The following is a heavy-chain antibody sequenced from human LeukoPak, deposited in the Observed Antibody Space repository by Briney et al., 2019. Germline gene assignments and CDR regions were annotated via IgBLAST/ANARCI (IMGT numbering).Heavy chain of an antibody. CDR2: ISSSSSYI. V-gene: IGHV3-21*04. CDR3: ARARLTLARGVIIKADY. J-gene: IGHJ4*02. CDR1: GFTFSSYS. Sequence: PGGSLRLSCAASGFTFSSYSMNWVRQAPGKGLEWVSSISSSSSYIYYADSVKGRFTISRDNAKNSLYLQMNSLRAEDTAVYYCARARLTLARGVIIKADYWGQGILVTVSS. D-gene: IGHD3-10*01.